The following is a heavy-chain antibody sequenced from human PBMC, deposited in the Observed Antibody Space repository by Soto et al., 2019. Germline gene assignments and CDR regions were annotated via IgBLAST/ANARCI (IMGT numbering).Heavy chain of an antibody. V-gene: IGHV3-21*01. D-gene: IGHD2-2*01. CDR1: GFTFSSYS. CDR2: ISSSSSYI. Sequence: EVQLVESGGGLVKPGGSLRPSCAASGFTFSSYSMNWVRQAPGKGLEWVSSISSSSSYIYYADSVKGRFTISRDNAKNSLYLQMNSLRAEDTAVYYCARAGKVVVPAAIVGWFDPWGQGTLVTVSS. J-gene: IGHJ5*02. CDR3: ARAGKVVVPAAIVGWFDP.